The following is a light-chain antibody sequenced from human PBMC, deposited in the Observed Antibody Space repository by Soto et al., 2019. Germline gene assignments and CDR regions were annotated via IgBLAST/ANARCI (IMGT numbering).Light chain of an antibody. V-gene: IGKV1-8*01. CDR3: QQYNSYSPT. CDR1: QGISSY. J-gene: IGKJ1*01. CDR2: AAS. Sequence: AIRMTQSPSSLSASTGDRLTITGRASQGISSYLAWYQQKPGKAPKLLIYAASTLQSGVPSRFSGSGSETEFTLTISGLQPGDSATYYCQQYNSYSPTFGQGTKVDIK.